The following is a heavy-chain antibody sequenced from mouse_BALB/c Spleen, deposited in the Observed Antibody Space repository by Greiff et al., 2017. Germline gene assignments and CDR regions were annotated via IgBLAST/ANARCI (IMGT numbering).Heavy chain of an antibody. CDR2: IRLKSNNYAT. D-gene: IGHD1-2*01. CDR3: TRGSITTATRD. V-gene: IGHV6-6*02. Sequence: EVMLVESGGGLVQPGGSMKLSCVASGFTFSNYWMNWVRQSPEKGLEWVAEIRLKSNNYATHYAESVKGRFTISRDDSKSSVYLQMNNLRAEDTGIYYCTRGSITTATRDWGQGTTLTVSS. J-gene: IGHJ2*01. CDR1: GFTFSNYW.